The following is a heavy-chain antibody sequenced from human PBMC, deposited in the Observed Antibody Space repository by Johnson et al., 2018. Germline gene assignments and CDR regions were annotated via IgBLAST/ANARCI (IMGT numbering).Heavy chain of an antibody. CDR1: GYSFMYYW. CDR3: ARHTGHWYLDL. J-gene: IGHJ2*01. Sequence: VQLVQSGTEVKKPGESLKISCQGSGYSFMYYWIAWVRQMPGKALEWMGSIYPGDSETRYSPSFQGQVTIAADKSITTAYLQRVSLKASDTAMYYCARHTGHWYLDLGGRGTLVTVSS. V-gene: IGHV5-51*01. D-gene: IGHD4-17*01. CDR2: IYPGDSET.